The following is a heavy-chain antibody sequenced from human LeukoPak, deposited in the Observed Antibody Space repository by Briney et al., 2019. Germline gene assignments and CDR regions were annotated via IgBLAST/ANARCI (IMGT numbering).Heavy chain of an antibody. J-gene: IGHJ4*02. CDR2: IIPIFGTA. Sequence: SVKVSCKPSGGTFSIYAISWVRQAPGQGLEWMGGIIPIFGTANYAQKFQGRVTITRDTSASTAYMELSSLRSEDTAVYYCARGGGWFGENFDYWGQGALVTVSS. CDR1: GGTFSIYA. V-gene: IGHV1-69*05. CDR3: ARGGGWFGENFDY. D-gene: IGHD3-10*01.